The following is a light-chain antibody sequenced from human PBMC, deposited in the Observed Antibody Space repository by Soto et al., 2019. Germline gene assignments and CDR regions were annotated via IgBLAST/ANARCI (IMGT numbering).Light chain of an antibody. CDR3: QKYTSAPFT. J-gene: IGKJ3*01. CDR2: AAS. V-gene: IGKV1-27*01. Sequence: DIQMTQSPSSLSASVGDRVTITCRASQGIRISLAWYQQKPGKVPKLLIYAASTLQSGVPSRFSGSGSGTDFTLTISSLQPEDVATYYCQKYTSAPFTFGPGTKVDIK. CDR1: QGIRIS.